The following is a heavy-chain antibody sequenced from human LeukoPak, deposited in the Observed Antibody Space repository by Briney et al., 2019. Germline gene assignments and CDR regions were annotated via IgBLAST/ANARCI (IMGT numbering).Heavy chain of an antibody. CDR2: IYYSGSS. J-gene: IGHJ3*02. D-gene: IGHD6-13*01. V-gene: IGHV4-59*01. CDR3: ARHSAVGAFDI. CDR1: GGSISIYY. Sequence: SETLSLTCTVSGGSISIYYWSWIRQPPGKGLEWIGYIYYSGSSTYNPSLKSRVTISVDTFKNQFSLKLSSVTAADTAVYYCARHSAVGAFDIWGQGTMVTVSS.